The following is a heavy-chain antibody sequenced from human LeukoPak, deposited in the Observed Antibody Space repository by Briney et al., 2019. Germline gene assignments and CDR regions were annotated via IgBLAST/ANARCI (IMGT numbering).Heavy chain of an antibody. CDR2: MNPNNGDT. J-gene: IGHJ6*03. V-gene: IGHV1-8*03. CDR3: ARDYYASGSYSPMDV. D-gene: IGHD3-10*01. Sequence: ASVKVSCKASGYTFTSYDINWVRQATGQGLEWMGWMNPNNGDTGYAQKFQGRVTITRNTSISTAYMELSSLRSEDTAVYSCARDYYASGSYSPMDVWGKGTTVTVSS. CDR1: GYTFTSYD.